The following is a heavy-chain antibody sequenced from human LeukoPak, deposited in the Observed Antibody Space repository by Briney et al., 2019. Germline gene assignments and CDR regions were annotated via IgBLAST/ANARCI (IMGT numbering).Heavy chain of an antibody. CDR3: ARDTRTTSDWYGLDY. V-gene: IGHV3-30*04. CDR2: ISSDGRNK. D-gene: IGHD6-19*01. J-gene: IGHJ4*02. Sequence: GGSLRLSCPASGFIFSNYPMHWVRQPPGKGLEGVTIISSDGRNKYYADSVLGRFTISRDNSKNTLYLQMNSLTAEDTAVYYCARDTRTTSDWYGLDYWGQGTLVTVSS. CDR1: GFIFSNYP.